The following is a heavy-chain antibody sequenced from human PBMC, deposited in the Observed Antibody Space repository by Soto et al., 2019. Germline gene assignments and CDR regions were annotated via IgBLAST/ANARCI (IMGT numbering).Heavy chain of an antibody. CDR3: ARSSGGNFGIIIEGSNWFDP. D-gene: IGHD3-3*01. CDR1: GDTFTSYY. V-gene: IGHV1-46*01. CDR2: FNPHGGST. Sequence: QVRLVQSGAEVRRPGASVKVSCKAPGDTFTSYYLNWVRQAPGQVLAWMGVFNPHGGSTQYAQKFQGRVTMTRDTSRSTVYMELRSRRSDDTAIYYCARSSGGNFGIIIEGSNWFDPWGQGTLVTVSS. J-gene: IGHJ5*02.